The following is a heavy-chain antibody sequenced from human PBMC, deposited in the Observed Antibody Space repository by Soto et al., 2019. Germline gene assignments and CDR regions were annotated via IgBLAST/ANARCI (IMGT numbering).Heavy chain of an antibody. CDR3: ARDRDYDFWSGYFYD. J-gene: IGHJ4*02. D-gene: IGHD3-3*01. CDR1: GFTFSSYG. Sequence: GGSLRLSCAASGFTFSSYGMHWVRQAPGKGLEWVAVIWYDGSNKYYADSVKGRFTISRDNSKNTLYLQMNSLRAEDTAVYYCARDRDYDFWSGYFYDWGQGTLVTVSS. CDR2: IWYDGSNK. V-gene: IGHV3-33*01.